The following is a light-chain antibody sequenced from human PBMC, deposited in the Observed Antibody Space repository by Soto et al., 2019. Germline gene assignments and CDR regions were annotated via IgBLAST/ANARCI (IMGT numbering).Light chain of an antibody. J-gene: IGKJ4*01. V-gene: IGKV3-20*01. CDR2: GAS. CDR1: QSVSSSY. Sequence: EIVLTQSPGTLSLSPGERATLSCRASQSVSSSYLAWYQQKPGQAPRLLIYGASSMATGIPDRFSGSGSGADFSLTISRLEPEDFAVYYCHQYGSSPGTFGGGTKVEVK. CDR3: HQYGSSPGT.